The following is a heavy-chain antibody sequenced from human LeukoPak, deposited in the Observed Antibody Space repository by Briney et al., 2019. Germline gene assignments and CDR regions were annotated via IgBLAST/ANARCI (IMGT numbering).Heavy chain of an antibody. CDR2: INHSGGT. J-gene: IGHJ5*02. Sequence: SETLSLTCTVSGYSISSGYYWTWIRQPPGKGLEWIGEINHSGGTNYNPSLKSRVTISIDTSKNQFSLNLTSVTAADTAVYYCARLLGSHINYFDPWGQGTLVTVSS. D-gene: IGHD2-21*01. V-gene: IGHV4-38-2*02. CDR3: ARLLGSHINYFDP. CDR1: GYSISSGYY.